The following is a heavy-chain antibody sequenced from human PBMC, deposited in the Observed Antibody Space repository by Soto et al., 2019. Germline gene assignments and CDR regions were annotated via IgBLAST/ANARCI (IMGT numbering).Heavy chain of an antibody. CDR3: ARGRYGDY. D-gene: IGHD1-1*01. J-gene: IGHJ4*02. CDR1: GYTFTSYG. Sequence: QVHLVQSGAEVKKPGASVKVSCKASGYTFTSYGITWVRQAPGQGLEWMGWISAHNGNTDYAQKLQGRVIVTRDTSTSTAYRELMSLRSDDTAVYYCARGRYGDYWGQGALGSVSS. CDR2: ISAHNGNT. V-gene: IGHV1-18*01.